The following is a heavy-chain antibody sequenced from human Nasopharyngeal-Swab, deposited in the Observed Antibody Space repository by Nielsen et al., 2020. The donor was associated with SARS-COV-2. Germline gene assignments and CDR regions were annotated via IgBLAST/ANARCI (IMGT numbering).Heavy chain of an antibody. CDR1: GFIFSNYA. D-gene: IGHD3-16*02. V-gene: IGHV3-23*01. Sequence: GESLKISCAASGFIFSNYAMSWVRQAPGKGLEWVSTINNRGDDTHYVDSVKGRFTISRDNSKNTLYLQMNSLRAEDTAVYYCARAVIPIANFDYWGQGTLVTVSS. CDR2: INNRGDDT. CDR3: ARAVIPIANFDY. J-gene: IGHJ4*02.